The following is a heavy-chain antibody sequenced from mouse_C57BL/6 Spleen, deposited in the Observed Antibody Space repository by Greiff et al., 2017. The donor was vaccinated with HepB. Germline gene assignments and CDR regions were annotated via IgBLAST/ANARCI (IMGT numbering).Heavy chain of an antibody. CDR3: TRCYDGYYFDY. J-gene: IGHJ2*01. CDR2: IDPETGGT. V-gene: IGHV1-15*01. D-gene: IGHD2-3*01. CDR1: GYTFTDYE. Sequence: QVHVKQSGAELVRPGASVTLSCKASGYTFTDYEMHWVKQTPVHGLEWIGAIDPETGGTDYNQKFKGKAILTADKSSSTAYMQLRSLTSEDSAVYYCTRCYDGYYFDYWGQGTTLTVSS.